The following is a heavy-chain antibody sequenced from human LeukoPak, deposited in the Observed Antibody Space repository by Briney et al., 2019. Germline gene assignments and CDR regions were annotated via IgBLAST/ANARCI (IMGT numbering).Heavy chain of an antibody. J-gene: IGHJ4*02. Sequence: GGSLRLSCAASGYTFTGYYMHWVRQAPGQGLEWMGWINPNSGGTNYAQKFQGRVTMTRDTSISTAYMELSRLRSDDTAVYYCARDLWFGELSFDYWGQGTLVTVSS. CDR2: INPNSGGT. CDR3: ARDLWFGELSFDY. V-gene: IGHV1-2*02. D-gene: IGHD3-10*01. CDR1: GYTFTGYY.